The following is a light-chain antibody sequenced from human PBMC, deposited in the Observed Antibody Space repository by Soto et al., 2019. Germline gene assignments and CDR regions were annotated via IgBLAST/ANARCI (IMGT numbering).Light chain of an antibody. Sequence: EIVMTQSPATLSVSPGERATLSCRASQSVSSNLAWYQQKPGQAPRLLIYGASTRATGIPARFSGSGSGTGFTLTISSLQSEDFAVYYFQQYNNWPWTFGQGTKVEIK. CDR1: QSVSSN. CDR3: QQYNNWPWT. J-gene: IGKJ1*01. V-gene: IGKV3-15*01. CDR2: GAS.